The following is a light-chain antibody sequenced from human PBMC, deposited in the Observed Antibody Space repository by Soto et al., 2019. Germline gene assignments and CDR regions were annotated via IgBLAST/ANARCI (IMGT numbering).Light chain of an antibody. Sequence: DIQMTQSPSSLSASVGHRVTITCRASQSISNYLNWYQQKPGKAPKLLIYAASSLQSGVPLRFNGSGSGTDFTLTISSLQPEDFATYYCQQSYNTPPYTFGQGTKLEIK. CDR2: AAS. CDR1: QSISNY. V-gene: IGKV1-39*01. J-gene: IGKJ2*01. CDR3: QQSYNTPPYT.